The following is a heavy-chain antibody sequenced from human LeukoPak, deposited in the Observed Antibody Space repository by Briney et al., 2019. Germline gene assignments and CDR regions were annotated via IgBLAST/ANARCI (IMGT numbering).Heavy chain of an antibody. J-gene: IGHJ4*02. D-gene: IGHD4-17*01. Sequence: GESLKISCKGSGSSFTNYWIGWVRQLPGKGLEWMGIIYPGDSDTRYSPSFQGQVTISADKSVSTAYLQWSSLKASDTAMYYCARLGDLYGDYGIHDYWGQGTLVTVSS. CDR3: ARLGDLYGDYGIHDY. CDR2: IYPGDSDT. V-gene: IGHV5-51*01. CDR1: GSSFTNYW.